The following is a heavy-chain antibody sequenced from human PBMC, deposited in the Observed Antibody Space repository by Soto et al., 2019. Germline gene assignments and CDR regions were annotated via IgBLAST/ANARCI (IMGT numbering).Heavy chain of an antibody. CDR2: IIPILGIA. J-gene: IGHJ5*02. CDR3: ARDSPAHYYGSGSYNHWFDP. CDR1: GGTFSSYT. Sequence: SVKVSCKASGGTFSSYTISWVRQAPGQGLEWMGRIIPILGIANYAQKFQGRVTITADKSTSTAYMELSSLRSEDTAVYYCARDSPAHYYGSGSYNHWFDPWGQGTLVTVSS. V-gene: IGHV1-69*04. D-gene: IGHD3-10*01.